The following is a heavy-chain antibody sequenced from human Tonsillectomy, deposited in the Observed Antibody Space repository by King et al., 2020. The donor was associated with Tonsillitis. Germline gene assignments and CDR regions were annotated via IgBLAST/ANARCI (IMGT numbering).Heavy chain of an antibody. V-gene: IGHV4-39*01. D-gene: IGHD2-15*01. Sequence: LQLQASGPGLVRPSETLSLTCTVSGDSNSSSSSYWVWIRQTPGKGLEWMGNIYHTGSTYYNPSLASRVTISVDTSKNQFSLKLRSVTAADTAVYYCARQGQWYGHYWGQGTLVTVSS. CDR2: IYHTGST. CDR1: GDSNSSSSSY. CDR3: ARQGQWYGHY. J-gene: IGHJ4*02.